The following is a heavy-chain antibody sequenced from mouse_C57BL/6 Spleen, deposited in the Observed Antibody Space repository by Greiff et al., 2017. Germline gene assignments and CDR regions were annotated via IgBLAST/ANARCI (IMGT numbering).Heavy chain of an antibody. CDR3: ARGGTWRFAY. V-gene: IGHV1-61*01. D-gene: IGHD3-3*01. CDR2: IYPSDSET. Sequence: VQLQQPGAELVRPGSSVKLSCKASGYTFTSYWMDWVKQRPGQGLEWIGNIYPSDSETHYNQKFKDKATLTVDKSSSTAYMQLSSLTSEDSAVYYCARGGTWRFAYWGQGTLVTVSA. J-gene: IGHJ3*01. CDR1: GYTFTSYW.